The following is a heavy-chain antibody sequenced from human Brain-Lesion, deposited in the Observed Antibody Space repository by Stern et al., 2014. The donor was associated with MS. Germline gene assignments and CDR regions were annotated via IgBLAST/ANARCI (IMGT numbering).Heavy chain of an antibody. Sequence: QLVQSGAEVKKPGESLKISCEASGYLFDDYWIGWVRQMSGRGLELVAIIFPRDSNTRYSPSVQGQVTISADKSISTAYLQWSSLKASDTAMYYCASSPATPSGYDRFDYWGQGALVTVSS. V-gene: IGHV5-51*03. D-gene: IGHD5-12*01. J-gene: IGHJ4*02. CDR1: GYLFDDYW. CDR3: ASSPATPSGYDRFDY. CDR2: IFPRDSNT.